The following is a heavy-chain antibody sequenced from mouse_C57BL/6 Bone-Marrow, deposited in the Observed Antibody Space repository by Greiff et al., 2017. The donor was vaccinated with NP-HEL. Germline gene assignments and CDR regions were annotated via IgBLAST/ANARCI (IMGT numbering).Heavy chain of an antibody. CDR2: ISSGGSYT. CDR3: ARQSGTMYYFDY. J-gene: IGHJ2*01. V-gene: IGHV5-6*01. D-gene: IGHD4-1*01. CDR1: GFTFSSYG. Sequence: VQLQQSGGDLVKPGGSLKLSCAASGFTFSSYGMSWVRQTPDKRLEWVATISSGGSYTYYPDSVKGRFTISRDNAKNTLYLQMSSLKSEDTAMYYCARQSGTMYYFDYWGQGTTLTVSS.